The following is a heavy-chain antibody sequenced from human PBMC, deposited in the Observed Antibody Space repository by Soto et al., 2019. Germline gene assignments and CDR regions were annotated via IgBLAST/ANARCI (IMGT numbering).Heavy chain of an antibody. D-gene: IGHD3-3*01. Sequence: GASVKVSCKASGYTFTNYGITWVRQARGQGLEWMGWISALNGNTYYAQKLQGRVTMTTDTSTSTAYMELRSLRSADTAVYYCARVPNYDFWNGYFDYWGQGTLVTVSS. CDR3: ARVPNYDFWNGYFDY. CDR2: ISALNGNT. V-gene: IGHV1-18*04. J-gene: IGHJ4*02. CDR1: GYTFTNYG.